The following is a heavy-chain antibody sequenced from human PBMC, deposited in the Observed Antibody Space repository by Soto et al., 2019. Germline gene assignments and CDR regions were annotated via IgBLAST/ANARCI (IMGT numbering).Heavy chain of an antibody. Sequence: GAPVKVSCKASGYTFTSYYMHWVRQAPGQGLEWMGIINPSGGSTSYAQKFQGRVTMTRDTSTSTVYMELSSLRSEDTAVYYCAHSSSSQNWFDPWGQGTLVTVSS. V-gene: IGHV1-46*01. D-gene: IGHD6-6*01. CDR2: INPSGGST. CDR3: AHSSSSQNWFDP. CDR1: GYTFTSYY. J-gene: IGHJ5*02.